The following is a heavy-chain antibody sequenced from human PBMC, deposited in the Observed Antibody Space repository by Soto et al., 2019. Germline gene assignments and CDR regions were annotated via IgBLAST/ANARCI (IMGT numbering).Heavy chain of an antibody. CDR2: ISAYNGNT. J-gene: IGHJ6*02. Sequence: QVQLVQSGAEVKKPGASVKVSCKASGYTFTSYGISWVRQAPGQGLEWMGWISAYNGNTNYAQKLQGRVTMTTDTATSTAYMELRSLRSDDTAVYYCARYYSGGSCYPWGVAGMDVWGQGTTVTVSS. CDR1: GYTFTSYG. V-gene: IGHV1-18*01. D-gene: IGHD2-15*01. CDR3: ARYYSGGSCYPWGVAGMDV.